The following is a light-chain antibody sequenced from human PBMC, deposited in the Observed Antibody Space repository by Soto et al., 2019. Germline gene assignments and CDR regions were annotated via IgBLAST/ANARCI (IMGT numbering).Light chain of an antibody. CDR3: QQYNSYLT. CDR1: QSVSTR. V-gene: IGKV1-5*03. Sequence: DIQMTQSPCSLSASVGDRVTIICRASQSVSTRLAWYQQKPGKAPKLLIYKASSLESGVPSRFSGSGSGTEFTLTISSLQPDDFATYYCQQYNSYLTFGGGTKVDIK. CDR2: KAS. J-gene: IGKJ4*01.